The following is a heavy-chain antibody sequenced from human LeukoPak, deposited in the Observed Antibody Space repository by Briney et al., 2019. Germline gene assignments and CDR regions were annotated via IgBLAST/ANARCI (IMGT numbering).Heavy chain of an antibody. Sequence: GGSLRLSCAASGFTFSSSAMSWVRQAPGKGLKWVSVIYSGGTTYYADSVKGRFSISRDNSKNTLYLQMDSLRGEDTAVYYCAKDFRIGYSAHFDYWGQGALVTVSS. CDR2: IYSGGTT. CDR1: GFTFSSSA. J-gene: IGHJ4*02. CDR3: AKDFRIGYSAHFDY. D-gene: IGHD2-21*01. V-gene: IGHV3-23*01.